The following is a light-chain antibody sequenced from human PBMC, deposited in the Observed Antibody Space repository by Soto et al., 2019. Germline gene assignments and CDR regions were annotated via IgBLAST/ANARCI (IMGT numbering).Light chain of an antibody. CDR2: DAS. Sequence: EIVLTQSPATLSLFPGERATLSCRASQSVRSYLAWYQQKPGQAPRLLIYDASNRATGTPARFSGSGSGTDFTLSISSVEPEDFALYYCQQHINWPLTFGGGTKV. CDR3: QQHINWPLT. V-gene: IGKV3-11*01. CDR1: QSVRSY. J-gene: IGKJ4*01.